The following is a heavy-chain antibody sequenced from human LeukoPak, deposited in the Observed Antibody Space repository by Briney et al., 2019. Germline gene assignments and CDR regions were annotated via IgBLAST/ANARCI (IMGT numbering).Heavy chain of an antibody. V-gene: IGHV3-43*02. D-gene: IGHD2-8*01. CDR1: GFTFDDYA. Sequence: GXSLRLSCAASGFTFDDYAMHWVRQAPGKGLEWVSLISGDGGSTYYADSVKGRFTISRDNSRNSLYLQMNSLRTEDTALYYCAKVGRSDIVLMVYEHWGQGTLVTVSS. CDR3: AKVGRSDIVLMVYEH. CDR2: ISGDGGST. J-gene: IGHJ1*01.